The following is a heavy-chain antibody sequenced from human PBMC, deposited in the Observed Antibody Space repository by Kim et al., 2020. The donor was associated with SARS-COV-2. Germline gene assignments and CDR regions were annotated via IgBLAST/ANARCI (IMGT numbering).Heavy chain of an antibody. Sequence: YAQKFQGRVTMTRDTSTSTVYMELSSLRSEDTAVYYCARDSPFGVVTLDYWGQGTLVTVSS. V-gene: IGHV1-46*01. J-gene: IGHJ4*02. D-gene: IGHD3-3*01. CDR3: ARDSPFGVVTLDY.